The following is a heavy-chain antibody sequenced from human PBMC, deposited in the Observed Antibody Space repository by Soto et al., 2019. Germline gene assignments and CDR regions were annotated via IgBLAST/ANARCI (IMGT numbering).Heavy chain of an antibody. CDR2: IIPIFGTA. D-gene: IGHD4-17*01. CDR3: ARLTTVTTLENY. J-gene: IGHJ4*02. Sequence: SVKVSCKASGGTFSSYAISWVRQAPGQGLEWMGGIIPIFGTANYAQKFQGRVTITADESTSTAYMELSSLRSEDTAVYYCARLTTVTTLENYWGQGTLVTVSS. CDR1: GGTFSSYA. V-gene: IGHV1-69*13.